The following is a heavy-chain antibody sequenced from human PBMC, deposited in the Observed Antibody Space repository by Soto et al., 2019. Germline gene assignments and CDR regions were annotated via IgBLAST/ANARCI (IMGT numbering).Heavy chain of an antibody. Sequence: QVTVKESGPVLVKPTEPLTLTCTVSGFSLSNAGLGVSWIRQPPGKALEWLAHIFSNDEKSYSTSLKSRLPISKDTPQGQVVLTMATMDPVDTATYYCASTYSTSWYWFAPWGQGTLVTVSS. CDR1: GFSLSNAGLG. CDR3: ASTYSTSWYWFAP. CDR2: IFSNDEK. J-gene: IGHJ5*02. D-gene: IGHD6-13*01. V-gene: IGHV2-26*04.